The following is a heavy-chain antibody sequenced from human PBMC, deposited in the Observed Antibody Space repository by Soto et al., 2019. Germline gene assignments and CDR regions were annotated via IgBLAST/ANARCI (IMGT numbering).Heavy chain of an antibody. V-gene: IGHV1-8*01. CDR3: ARNRVTTIDFDF. J-gene: IGHJ4*02. D-gene: IGHD4-17*01. CDR1: GYTFSTYD. Sequence: ASVKVSCKASGYTFSTYDINWVRQATGQGLEWMGWMNPNSGNTGYAQKFQGRVTMTRDTSISTAYMELSSLRSDDTAVYYCARNRVTTIDFDFWGQGTLVTVSS. CDR2: MNPNSGNT.